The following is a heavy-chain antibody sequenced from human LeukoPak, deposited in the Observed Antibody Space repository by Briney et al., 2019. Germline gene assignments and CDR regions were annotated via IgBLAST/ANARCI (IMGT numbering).Heavy chain of an antibody. CDR2: IYSTGST. CDR3: ARQIASAGTAGFDF. Sequence: SETLSLTCTVSGGSISSYYWSWIRQPAGKGLEWIGRIYSTGSTNYSPSLKSRATMSVDTSKNQFSLRLRSVTAADTAVYYCARQIASAGTAGFDFWGQGALVTVSS. CDR1: GGSISSYY. J-gene: IGHJ4*02. D-gene: IGHD6-13*01. V-gene: IGHV4-4*07.